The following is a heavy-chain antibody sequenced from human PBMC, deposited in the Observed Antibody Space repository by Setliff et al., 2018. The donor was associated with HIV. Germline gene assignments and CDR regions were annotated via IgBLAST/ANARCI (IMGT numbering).Heavy chain of an antibody. D-gene: IGHD2-2*01. CDR3: ARGRRVVPAAESNWFDP. CDR2: IYTSGRT. Sequence: SETLSLTCTVSGGSVNSGTYYWSWIRQPAGKGLEWIGHIYTSGRTNYNPSLKSRVTISVDTSKNHFSLKLSSVTAADTAVYYCARGRRVVPAAESNWFDPWGQGTLVTVSS. V-gene: IGHV4-61*09. CDR1: GGSVNSGTYY. J-gene: IGHJ5*02.